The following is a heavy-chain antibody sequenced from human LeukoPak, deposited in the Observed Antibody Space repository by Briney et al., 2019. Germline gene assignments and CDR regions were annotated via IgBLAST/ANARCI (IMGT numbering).Heavy chain of an antibody. D-gene: IGHD4-17*01. V-gene: IGHV3-30*02. Sequence: QPGGSLRLSCAASGFTFSSYEMNWVRQAPGKGLEWVAFIRYDGSNKYYADSVKGRFTISRDNSRNTLYLQMNSLRAEDTAVYYCAKEIWPTVTTPGWTYFDYWGQGTLVTVSS. J-gene: IGHJ4*02. CDR2: IRYDGSNK. CDR1: GFTFSSYE. CDR3: AKEIWPTVTTPGWTYFDY.